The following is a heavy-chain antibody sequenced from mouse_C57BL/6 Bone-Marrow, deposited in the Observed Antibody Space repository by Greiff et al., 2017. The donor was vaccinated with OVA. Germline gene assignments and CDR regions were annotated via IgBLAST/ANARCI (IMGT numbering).Heavy chain of an antibody. D-gene: IGHD1-1*01. Sequence: DVQLQESGPGLVKPSQSLSLTCSVTGYSITSGYYWNWIRQFPGNKLEWMGYISYDGSNNYNPSLKNRISITRDTSKNQFFLKLNSVTTEDTATYYCARIYYYGSSFSYWYFDVWGTGTTVTVSS. CDR1: GYSITSGYY. CDR2: ISYDGSN. J-gene: IGHJ1*03. V-gene: IGHV3-6*01. CDR3: ARIYYYGSSFSYWYFDV.